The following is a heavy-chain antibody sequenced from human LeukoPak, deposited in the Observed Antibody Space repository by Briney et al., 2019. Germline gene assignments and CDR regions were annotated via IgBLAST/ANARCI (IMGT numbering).Heavy chain of an antibody. D-gene: IGHD6-13*01. CDR2: ISAYNGNT. CDR1: GYTFTSYG. J-gene: IGHJ4*02. Sequence: GASVKVSCKASGYTFTSYGISWVRQAPGQGLEWMGWISAYNGNTNYAQKLQGRVTMTTDTSTSTAYMELRSLRSDDTAVYYCALCLKRCSSSWRFDYWGQGTLVTVSP. CDR3: ALCLKRCSSSWRFDY. V-gene: IGHV1-18*01.